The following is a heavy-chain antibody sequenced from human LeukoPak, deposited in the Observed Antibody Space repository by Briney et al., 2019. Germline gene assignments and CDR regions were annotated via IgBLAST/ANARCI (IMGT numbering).Heavy chain of an antibody. Sequence: KPSQTLSLTCTVSGGSISSGTYYWSWIRQPAGKGLEWIGRIYTSGSTNYNPSLKSRVTISVDTSKNQFSLKLSSVTAADTAVYYCARGLEYFQHWGQGTLVTVSS. CDR2: IYTSGST. J-gene: IGHJ1*01. CDR3: ARGLEYFQH. CDR1: GGSISSGTYY. D-gene: IGHD5-12*01. V-gene: IGHV4-61*02.